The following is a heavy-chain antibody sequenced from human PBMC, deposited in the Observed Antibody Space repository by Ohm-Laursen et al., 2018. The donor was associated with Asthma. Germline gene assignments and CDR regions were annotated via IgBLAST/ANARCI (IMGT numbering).Heavy chain of an antibody. CDR2: ISTASTFI. V-gene: IGHV3-21*01. CDR1: GFTFSSYA. D-gene: IGHD1-26*01. Sequence: SLRLSCAASGFTFSSYAMSWVRQAPGKGLEWVASISTASTFIYYADSVRGRFTTSRDNAKNSVYLQMNSLRAEDTALYYYARIGPEWELPGREYSLHHWGEGTLVTVSS. J-gene: IGHJ1*01. CDR3: ARIGPEWELPGREYSLHH.